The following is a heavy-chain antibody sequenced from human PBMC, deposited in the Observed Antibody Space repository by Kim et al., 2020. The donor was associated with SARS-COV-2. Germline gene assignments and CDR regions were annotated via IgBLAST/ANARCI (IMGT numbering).Heavy chain of an antibody. CDR3: ARAFPGSGIYYGLDY. J-gene: IGHJ4*02. V-gene: IGHV4-59*13. CDR2: IYYTGST. CDR1: GGSISSYY. D-gene: IGHD1-26*01. Sequence: SETLSLTCTVSGGSISSYYWSWIRQPPGKGLEWIGYIYYTGSTIYNPSLKSRVTISVDTSKNQFSLKLTSVTAADTAVYYCARAFPGSGIYYGLDYWGQG.